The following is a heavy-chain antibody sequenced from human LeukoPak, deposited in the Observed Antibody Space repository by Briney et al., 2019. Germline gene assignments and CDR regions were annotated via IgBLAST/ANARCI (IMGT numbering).Heavy chain of an antibody. Sequence: GESLQISCKGSGYGFTSYWIGWVRPMPGKGLKWMGIIYPGDSDTRYSPSFQGQVTISADKSISTAYLQWSSLKASDTAMYYCARRYYVWGNYRYYYFDYWGQGTLVTVSS. CDR3: ARRYYVWGNYRYYYFDY. CDR1: GYGFTSYW. CDR2: IYPGDSDT. J-gene: IGHJ4*02. V-gene: IGHV5-51*01. D-gene: IGHD3-16*02.